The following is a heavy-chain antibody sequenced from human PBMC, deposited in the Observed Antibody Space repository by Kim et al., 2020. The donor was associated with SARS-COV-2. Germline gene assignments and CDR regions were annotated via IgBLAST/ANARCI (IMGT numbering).Heavy chain of an antibody. Sequence: GGSLRLSCAASGFTFSSYGMHWVRQAPGKGLEWVAVIWYDGSNKYYADSVKGRFTISRDNSKNTLYLQMNSLRAEDTAVYYCASGKRSGYTPLDYWGQGTLVTVSS. CDR2: IWYDGSNK. V-gene: IGHV3-33*01. CDR3: ASGKRSGYTPLDY. J-gene: IGHJ4*02. CDR1: GFTFSSYG. D-gene: IGHD3-16*02.